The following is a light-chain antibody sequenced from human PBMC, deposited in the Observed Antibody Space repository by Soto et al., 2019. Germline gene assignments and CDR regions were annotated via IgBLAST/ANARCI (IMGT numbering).Light chain of an antibody. Sequence: EAVLARSPDSLSLSPGERPPLSCRASQSITSSYLAWYRQKTGQAHRLLIYGASYRATGIPDRVSGSGSGTDFTLTISRLETEDFAVYYCQHYDTSSWTVGQGTKGDIK. CDR2: GAS. J-gene: IGKJ1*01. CDR1: QSITSSY. CDR3: QHYDTSSWT. V-gene: IGKV3-20*01.